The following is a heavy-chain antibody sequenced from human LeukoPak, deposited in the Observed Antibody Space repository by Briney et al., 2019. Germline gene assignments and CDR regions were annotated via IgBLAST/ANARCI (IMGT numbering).Heavy chain of an antibody. D-gene: IGHD3-3*01. CDR2: IIPIFGTA. Sequence: SSVKVSCKASGGTFSSYAISWVRQAPGQGLEWMGGIIPIFGTANYAQKFQGRVTITADESTSTAYMELSSLRSEDTAVYYCARVNDFCSGTEVRPYYFDYWGQGTLVTVSS. CDR3: ARVNDFCSGTEVRPYYFDY. J-gene: IGHJ4*02. V-gene: IGHV1-69*01. CDR1: GGTFSSYA.